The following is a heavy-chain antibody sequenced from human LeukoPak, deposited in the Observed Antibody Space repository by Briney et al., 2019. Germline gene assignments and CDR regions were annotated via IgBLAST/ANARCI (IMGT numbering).Heavy chain of an antibody. CDR3: AKSTWFDYFDY. V-gene: IGHV3-74*01. J-gene: IGHJ4*02. CDR2: INSDGSST. CDR1: GFTFSSYW. D-gene: IGHD3-9*01. Sequence: GGSLRLSCAASGFTFSSYWMHWVRQAPGKGLVWVSRINSDGSSTSYADSVKGRFTISRDNSENTLYLQMNRLRADDTAIYYCAKSTWFDYFDYWGQGTLVTVSS.